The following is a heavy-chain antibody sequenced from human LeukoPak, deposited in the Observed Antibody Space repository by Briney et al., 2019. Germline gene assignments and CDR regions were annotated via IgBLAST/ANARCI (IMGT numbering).Heavy chain of an antibody. Sequence: ASVKVSCKVSGSSLTKISIDWVRQAPGKGLECMGTFGPQVGETIHAQKLQGRLKMTADTSTDTAYMEINSLQSEDTAVYYCATGAMVYECWGQGTLVTVSS. CDR2: FGPQVGET. CDR3: ATGAMVYEC. CDR1: GSSLTKIS. J-gene: IGHJ4*02. D-gene: IGHD2-8*01. V-gene: IGHV1-24*01.